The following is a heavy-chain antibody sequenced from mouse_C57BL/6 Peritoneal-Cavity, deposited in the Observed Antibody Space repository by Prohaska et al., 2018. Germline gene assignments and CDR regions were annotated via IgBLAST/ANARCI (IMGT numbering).Heavy chain of an antibody. CDR2: INSDGSAI. CDR1: GFTFSGFW. V-gene: IGHV11-2*01. CDR3: MRYRNYWYLDV. J-gene: IGHJ1*03. Sequence: EVQLLETGGGFVQPGGSRGLSCEGSGFTFSGFWMSWVRQTPGKTLEWIGDINSDGSAINYATYIKDRFTIFRDNEKSTLYQQMSNVRSEDTATYFCMRYRNYWYLDVWGRGNTVSGCS.